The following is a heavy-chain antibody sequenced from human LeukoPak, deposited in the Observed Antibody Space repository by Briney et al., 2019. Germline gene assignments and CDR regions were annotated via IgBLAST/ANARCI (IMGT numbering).Heavy chain of an antibody. D-gene: IGHD3-10*01. CDR3: AREGMVRGAHCDY. V-gene: IGHV3-33*01. CDR2: IWYDGSNK. J-gene: IGHJ4*02. Sequence: GGSLRLSCAVSGFTFSNYGMYWVRQAPGKGLEWVAVIWYDGSNKYYADSVKGRFTISRDNSKNTVYLQMNSLRAEDTAVYYCAREGMVRGAHCDYWGQGTLVAVSS. CDR1: GFTFSNYG.